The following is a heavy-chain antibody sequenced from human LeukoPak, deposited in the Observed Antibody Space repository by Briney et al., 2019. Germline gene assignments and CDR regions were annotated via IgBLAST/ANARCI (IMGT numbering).Heavy chain of an antibody. D-gene: IGHD3-3*01. CDR2: IYTSGST. CDR1: GGSISSGSYH. Sequence: SETLSLTCTVSGGSISSGSYHWSWIRQPAGKGLEWIGRIYTSGSTNYNPSLKSRVTISVDTSKNQFSLKLSSVTAADTAVYYCARDSDHNFWSGYYLDYWGQGTLVTVSS. J-gene: IGHJ4*02. CDR3: ARDSDHNFWSGYYLDY. V-gene: IGHV4-61*02.